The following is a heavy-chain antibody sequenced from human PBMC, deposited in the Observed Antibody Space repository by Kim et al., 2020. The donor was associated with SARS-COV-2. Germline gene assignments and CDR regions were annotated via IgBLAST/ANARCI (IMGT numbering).Heavy chain of an antibody. Sequence: ASVKVSCKTSGYTFTGYYMHWVRQAPGQGLEWMGWINPNSGGTNYSQKFQGWVTMTTDTSISTAYMELSRLRSDDTAVYYCAGARPLWFGDKYGMDVWGQGTTVTVSS. CDR1: GYTFTGYY. CDR3: AGARPLWFGDKYGMDV. D-gene: IGHD3-10*01. CDR2: INPNSGGT. J-gene: IGHJ6*02. V-gene: IGHV1-2*04.